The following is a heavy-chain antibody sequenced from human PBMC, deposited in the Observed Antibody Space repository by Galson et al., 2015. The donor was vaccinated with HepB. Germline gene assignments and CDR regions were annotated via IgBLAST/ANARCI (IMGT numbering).Heavy chain of an antibody. CDR2: ISGSGGST. Sequence: SLRLSCAASGFTFSSYAMSWVRQAPGKGLEWVSAISGSGGSTYYADSVKGRFTISRDNSKSTLYLQMNSLRAEDTAVYYCAKGLTRTISGYDYVWGSYFPGDYYYGMDVWGQGTTVTVSS. CDR3: AKGLTRTISGYDYVWGSYFPGDYYYGMDV. D-gene: IGHD3-16*01. J-gene: IGHJ6*02. V-gene: IGHV3-23*01. CDR1: GFTFSSYA.